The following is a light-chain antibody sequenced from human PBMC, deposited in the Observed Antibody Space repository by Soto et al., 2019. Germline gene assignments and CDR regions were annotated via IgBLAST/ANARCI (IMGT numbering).Light chain of an antibody. V-gene: IGLV2-14*01. CDR2: DVT. J-gene: IGLJ2*01. Sequence: QSVLTQPASVSGSPGQSLTISCTGASGDIGGHDYVSWYQKHPGKAPKLIIYDVTHRPSGVSNRFSGSKSGNTASLTISGLQAEDEADYYCSLSTARSTLVVFGGGTKVTVL. CDR3: SLSTARSTLVV. CDR1: SGDIGGHDY.